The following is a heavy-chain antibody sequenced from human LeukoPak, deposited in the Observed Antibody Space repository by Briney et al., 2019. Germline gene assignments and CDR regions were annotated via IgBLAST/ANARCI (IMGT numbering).Heavy chain of an antibody. V-gene: IGHV4-4*02. CDR3: ARRSPYSTGWSSYFDY. CDR1: GGSISSTNW. Sequence: SGTLSLTCAVSGGSISSTNWWSWVRQPPGKGLEWIGEIYRSGTTNYKPSLKSRVTISLDKSRNHFSLKLTSVTAADSAVYYCARRSPYSTGWSSYFDYWGQGALVTVSS. D-gene: IGHD6-19*01. J-gene: IGHJ4*02. CDR2: IYRSGTT.